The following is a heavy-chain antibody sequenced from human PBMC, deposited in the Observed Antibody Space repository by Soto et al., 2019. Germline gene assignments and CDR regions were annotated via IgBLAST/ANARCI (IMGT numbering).Heavy chain of an antibody. J-gene: IGHJ5*02. CDR3: ARGRGTTVTIWFDP. Sequence: QVQLQQWGAGLLKPSETLSLTCAVYGGSFSGYYWSWIRQPPGKGLEWIGEINHSGSTNYNPSLKSRVTISVDTSTNQFSLKLSSVTAADTAVYYCARGRGTTVTIWFDPWGQGTLVTVSS. V-gene: IGHV4-34*01. CDR1: GGSFSGYY. D-gene: IGHD4-17*01. CDR2: INHSGST.